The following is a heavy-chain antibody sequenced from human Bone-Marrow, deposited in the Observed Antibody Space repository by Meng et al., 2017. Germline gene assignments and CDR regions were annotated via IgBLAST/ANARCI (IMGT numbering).Heavy chain of an antibody. V-gene: IGHV3-15*01. CDR1: GFYCSNGW. Sequence: GQLVEAGGWLVHAGGLPRLSCAAAGFYCSNGWMGWVRQAPGKGLEWVGHIKNSSNGGTEQYAAPVIGRFTISRDDSNSTMYLQMSGLRIDDSGGYYCNGEDKAVSDYWGQGTLVTASS. D-gene: IGHD4-17*01. CDR2: IKNSSNGGTE. J-gene: IGHJ4*02. CDR3: NGEDKAVSDY.